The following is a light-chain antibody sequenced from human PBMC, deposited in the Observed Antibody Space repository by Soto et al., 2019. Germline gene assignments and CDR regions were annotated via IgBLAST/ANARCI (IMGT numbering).Light chain of an antibody. V-gene: IGLV2-8*01. CDR1: SSDVGGYNY. Sequence: QSVLTQPPSASGSPGRSVTISCTGTSSDVGGYNYVSWYQQHPGKAPRLIIFEVSKRPSGVPDRFSGSKSGNTASLTVSGLQAEDEADYYCSSYADNYNYVFGTGTKVTV. CDR3: SSYADNYNYV. J-gene: IGLJ1*01. CDR2: EVS.